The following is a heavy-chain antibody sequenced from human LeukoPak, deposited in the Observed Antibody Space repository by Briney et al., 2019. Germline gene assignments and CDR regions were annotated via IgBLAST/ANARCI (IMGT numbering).Heavy chain of an antibody. J-gene: IGHJ4*02. D-gene: IGHD3-10*01. CDR1: GDSISTYY. Sequence: SETLSLTCTVSGDSISTYYWSWIRQPPGKELEWIGYIYYRVTSDYNPSLKSRVTMSVDMSTRQISLKLSSVTAADTAVYYCARAVGGDGSGSLWGPGTLVTVSS. CDR2: IYYRVTS. CDR3: ARAVGGDGSGSL. V-gene: IGHV4-59*01.